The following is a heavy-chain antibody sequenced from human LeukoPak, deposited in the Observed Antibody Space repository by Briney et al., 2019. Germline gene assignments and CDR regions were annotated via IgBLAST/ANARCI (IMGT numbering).Heavy chain of an antibody. CDR2: ISGSGGST. CDR3: AKDPIPLLWFGESFDL. V-gene: IGHV3-23*01. CDR1: GFTFSSYA. D-gene: IGHD3-10*01. Sequence: PGGSLRLSCAASGFTFSSYAMSWVRQAPGKGLEWVSAISGSGGSTYYADSVKGRFTISRDNSKNTLYLQMNSLRAEDTAVYYCAKDPIPLLWFGESFDLWGRGTLVTASS. J-gene: IGHJ2*01.